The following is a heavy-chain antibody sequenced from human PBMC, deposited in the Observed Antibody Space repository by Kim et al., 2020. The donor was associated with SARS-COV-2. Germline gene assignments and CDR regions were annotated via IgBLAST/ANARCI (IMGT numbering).Heavy chain of an antibody. J-gene: IGHJ3*02. Sequence: SETLSLTCAVYGGSFSGYYWSWIRQPPGKGLEWIGEINHSGSTNYNPSLKSRVTISVDTSKNQFSLKLSSVTAADTAVYYCARSPPIRPRITMVRGVIGAFDIWGQGTMVTVSS. CDR3: ARSPPIRPRITMVRGVIGAFDI. D-gene: IGHD3-10*01. CDR1: GGSFSGYY. V-gene: IGHV4-34*01. CDR2: INHSGST.